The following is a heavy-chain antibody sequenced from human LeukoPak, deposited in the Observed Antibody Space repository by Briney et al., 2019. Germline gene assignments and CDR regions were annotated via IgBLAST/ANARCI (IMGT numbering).Heavy chain of an antibody. CDR3: TRSTGNYYDSSAYYDY. V-gene: IGHV3-74*01. CDR2: INSDESGT. Sequence: PGGSLRLSCAASGFTFSTYWMHWVRQTPGKGLVWVSRINSDESGTSYADSVKGRFTISRDNAKNTLYPQMNSLRAEDTAVHYCTRSTGNYYDSSAYYDYWGQGTLVTVSS. J-gene: IGHJ4*02. D-gene: IGHD3-22*01. CDR1: GFTFSTYW.